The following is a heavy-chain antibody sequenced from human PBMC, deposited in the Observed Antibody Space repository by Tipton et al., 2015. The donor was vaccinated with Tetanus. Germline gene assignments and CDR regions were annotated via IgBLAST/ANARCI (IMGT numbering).Heavy chain of an antibody. Sequence: SLRLSCAASGFTFKSYTMNWVRQAPGKGLEWVVAISGSRLTPYYADSVKGRFTISRDNSKNTLSLQLNSLRADDTVIYYCAKEALGVLNLWGKGTTVTVSS. CDR3: AKEALGVLNL. CDR2: ISGSRLTP. J-gene: IGHJ6*04. D-gene: IGHD1-14*01. V-gene: IGHV3-23*01. CDR1: GFTFKSYT.